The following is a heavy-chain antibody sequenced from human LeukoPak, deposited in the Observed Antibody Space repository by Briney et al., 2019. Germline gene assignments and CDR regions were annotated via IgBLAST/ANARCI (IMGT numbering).Heavy chain of an antibody. CDR2: INPNSGGT. V-gene: IGHV1-2*02. CDR3: ARDRGGYVIIDY. D-gene: IGHD5-12*01. CDR1: GYTFTGYY. J-gene: IGHJ4*02. Sequence: ASVKVSCKASGYTFTGYYMHRVRQAPGPGLEWMGWINPNSGGTNYAQKFQGRVTMTRDTSISTAYMELSRLRSDDTAVYYCARDRGGYVIIDYWGQGTLVTVSS.